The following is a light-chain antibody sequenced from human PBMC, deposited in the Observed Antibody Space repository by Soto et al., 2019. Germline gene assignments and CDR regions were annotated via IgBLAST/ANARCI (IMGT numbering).Light chain of an antibody. CDR1: QSVSSSY. V-gene: IGKV3D-15*01. CDR3: QQYDNWPIT. CDR2: DAS. J-gene: IGKJ5*01. Sequence: EIVLTQSPATLSLSPGERATLSCRASQSVSSSYLVWYQQKPGQAPRLLIYDASTRATGIPARFSGSGSGTEFTLTISSLQSEDFAVYYCQQYDNWPITFGQGTRLEIK.